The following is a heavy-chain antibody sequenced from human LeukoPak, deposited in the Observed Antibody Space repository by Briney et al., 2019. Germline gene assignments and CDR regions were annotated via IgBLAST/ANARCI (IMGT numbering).Heavy chain of an antibody. CDR2: FDPEDGET. D-gene: IGHD3-10*01. Sequence: APVTVSCKVSGYTLTELSMHWVRQAPGKGLEWMGGFDPEDGETIYAQKFQGRVTMTEDTSTDTAYMELSSLRSEDTAVYYCATGLTMVRGRLTRYYYYYYGMDVWGQGTTVTVSS. CDR3: ATGLTMVRGRLTRYYYYYYGMDV. V-gene: IGHV1-24*01. CDR1: GYTLTELS. J-gene: IGHJ6*02.